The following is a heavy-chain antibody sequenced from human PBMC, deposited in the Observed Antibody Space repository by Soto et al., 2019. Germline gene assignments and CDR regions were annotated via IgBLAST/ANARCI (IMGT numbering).Heavy chain of an antibody. V-gene: IGHV5-51*01. CDR2: IYPGDSDT. Sequence: PGESLKISCKGSGYTFTNYWIGWVRQMPGKGLEWMGIIYPGDSDTKYNPSFQGQVTISADKSITTTYLQGSSLKASDTAIYYCAASIFYYGMDVWGQGTTVTVSS. CDR1: GYTFTNYW. CDR3: AASIFYYGMDV. J-gene: IGHJ6*02.